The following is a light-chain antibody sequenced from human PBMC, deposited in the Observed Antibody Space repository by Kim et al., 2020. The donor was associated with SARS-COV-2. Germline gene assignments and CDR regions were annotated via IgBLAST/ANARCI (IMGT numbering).Light chain of an antibody. J-gene: IGKJ3*01. Sequence: DIQMTQSPSSLSASVGDRVTITCRTTQSISSHLNWYQQKPGRAPKFLISAASTLQGGVPSRFSGSGSETDFTLTISSLQPDDFATYFCQQSYITPFTFGPGTKVDIK. CDR3: QQSYITPFT. V-gene: IGKV1-39*01. CDR1: QSISSH. CDR2: AAS.